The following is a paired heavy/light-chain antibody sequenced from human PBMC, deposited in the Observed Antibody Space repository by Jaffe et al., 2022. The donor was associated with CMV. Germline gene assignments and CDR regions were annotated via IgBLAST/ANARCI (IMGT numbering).Light chain of an antibody. J-gene: IGKJ3*01. Sequence: DIQLTQSPSFLSASVGDRVTITCRASQGISSYLAWYQQKPGKAPKLLIYAASTLQSGVPSRFSGSGSGTEFTLTISSLQPEDFATYYCQQRGTFGPGTKVDIK. V-gene: IGKV1-9*01. CDR2: AAS. CDR3: QQRGT. CDR1: QGISSY.
Heavy chain of an antibody. D-gene: IGHD6-19*01. CDR1: GGSFSGYY. J-gene: IGHJ4*02. Sequence: QVQLQQWGAGLLKPSETLSLTCAVYGGSFSGYYWSWIRQPPGKGLEWIGEINHSGSTNYNPSLKSRVTISVDTSKNQFSLKLSSVTAADTAVYYCARGFRLNQWLVNLDQYYFDYWGQGTLVTVSS. CDR2: INHSGST. V-gene: IGHV4-34*01. CDR3: ARGFRLNQWLVNLDQYYFDY.